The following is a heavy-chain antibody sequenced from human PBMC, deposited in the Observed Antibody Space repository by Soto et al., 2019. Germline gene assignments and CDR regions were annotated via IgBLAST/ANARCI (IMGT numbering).Heavy chain of an antibody. CDR3: ARLYGLDAFDI. CDR1: GGSISSYY. Sequence: PSETLSVTCTVAGGSISSYYSSWIRQPPGKGLEWIGYIYYSGSTNYNPSLKSRVTISVDTSKNQFSLKLSSVTAADTAVYYCARLYGLDAFDIWAKGQWSPSPQ. CDR2: IYYSGST. V-gene: IGHV4-59*08. J-gene: IGHJ3*02. D-gene: IGHD3-16*02.